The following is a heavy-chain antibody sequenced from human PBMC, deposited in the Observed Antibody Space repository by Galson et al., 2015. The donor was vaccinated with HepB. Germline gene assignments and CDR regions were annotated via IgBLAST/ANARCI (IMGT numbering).Heavy chain of an antibody. CDR2: IYHSGST. V-gene: IGHV4-59*01. D-gene: IGHD1-1*01. CDR1: GGSISDYY. Sequence: SETLSLTCTVSGGSISDYYWSWIRQPPGKGLEWIGYIYHSGSTNYNPSLKSRVTISVDTSKNQFSLKLSSVTAADTAMYYRARDSGTTGATYHYYYYYMDVWGKGTTVTVSS. CDR3: ARDSGTTGATYHYYYYYMDV. J-gene: IGHJ6*03.